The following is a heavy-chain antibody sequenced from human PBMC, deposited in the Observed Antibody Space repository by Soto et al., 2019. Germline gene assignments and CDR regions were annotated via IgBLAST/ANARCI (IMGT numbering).Heavy chain of an antibody. CDR3: AKDRGKLGIFDY. CDR2: ISGSGGST. CDR1: GFTFSSYA. V-gene: IGHV3-23*01. Sequence: EVQLLESGGGLVQPGGSLRLSCAASGFTFSSYAMSWVRQAPGKGREWVSAISGSGGSTYYADSVKGRFTISRDNSKNTLYLQMNSLRAEDTAVYYCAKDRGKLGIFDYWGQGTLVTVSS. D-gene: IGHD7-27*01. J-gene: IGHJ4*02.